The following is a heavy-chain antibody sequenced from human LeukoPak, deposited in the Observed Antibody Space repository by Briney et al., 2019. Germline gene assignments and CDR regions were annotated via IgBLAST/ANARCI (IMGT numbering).Heavy chain of an antibody. CDR1: GFTFSSYA. CDR2: ISGSGGST. V-gene: IGHV3-23*01. J-gene: IGHJ4*02. Sequence: GGSLRLSCAASGFTFSSYAMSWVRQAPGKGLEWVSAISGSGGSTYYADSVKGRFTISRHNSKNTPYLQMNSLRAEDTAVYYCARVVVPAAIGYWGPGTLVTVSS. D-gene: IGHD2-2*01. CDR3: ARVVVPAAIGY.